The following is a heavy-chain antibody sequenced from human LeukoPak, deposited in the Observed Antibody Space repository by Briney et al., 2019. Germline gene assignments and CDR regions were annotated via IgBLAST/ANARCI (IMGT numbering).Heavy chain of an antibody. Sequence: PGGSLRLSCAASGFTFSSYSMNWVRQAPGKGLEWVSSISSSSSYIYYADSVKGRFTISRDNAKNSLYLQMNSLRAEDTAVYYCARDIRRAGITIFGVVNRMDVWGKGTTVTVSS. CDR1: GFTFSSYS. V-gene: IGHV3-21*01. D-gene: IGHD3-3*01. J-gene: IGHJ6*03. CDR3: ARDIRRAGITIFGVVNRMDV. CDR2: ISSSSSYI.